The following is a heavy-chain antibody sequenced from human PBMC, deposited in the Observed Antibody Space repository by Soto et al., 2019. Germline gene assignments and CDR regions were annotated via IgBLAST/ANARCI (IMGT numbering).Heavy chain of an antibody. CDR3: AREGRTGYSFGLDY. V-gene: IGHV4-31*03. D-gene: IGHD5-18*01. CDR1: SGAISSGGYY. Sequence: QVQLQESGRGLVKPSQTLSLTCTVSSGAISSGGYYWSWIRQHPGKGLEWIGYIYYSGSTYYNPSLKSRVTISVDTSKNQFYLKLNSVTAADTAVYYCAREGRTGYSFGLDYWGQGTLVTVSS. J-gene: IGHJ4*02. CDR2: IYYSGST.